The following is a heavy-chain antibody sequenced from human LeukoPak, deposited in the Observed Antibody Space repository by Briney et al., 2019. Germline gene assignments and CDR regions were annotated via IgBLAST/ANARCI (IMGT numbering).Heavy chain of an antibody. Sequence: PGGSLRLSCAASGFTFSSYAMHWVRQAPGKGLEWVAVISYDGSNKYYADSVEGRFTISRDNSKNTLYLQMNSLRAEDTAVYYCARGWLSEPPDYWGQGTLVTVSS. V-gene: IGHV3-30*04. J-gene: IGHJ4*02. CDR2: ISYDGSNK. CDR1: GFTFSSYA. D-gene: IGHD3-22*01. CDR3: ARGWLSEPPDY.